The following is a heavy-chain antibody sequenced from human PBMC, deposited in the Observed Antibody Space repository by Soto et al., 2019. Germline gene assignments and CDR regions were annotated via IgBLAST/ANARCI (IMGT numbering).Heavy chain of an antibody. V-gene: IGHV4-31*03. CDR2: IYSRGNT. J-gene: IGHJ6*02. CDR3: ARLVVVAAGTLYYYYGMDV. D-gene: IGHD2-15*01. Sequence: SETLSLTCTVSAGSIGSGFYYWSWIRQHPGKGLEWIGYIYSRGNTYYNPSLKSRVTISVDTSKNQFSLKLSSVTAADTAVYYCARLVVVAAGTLYYYYGMDVWGQGTTVTVSS. CDR1: AGSIGSGFYY.